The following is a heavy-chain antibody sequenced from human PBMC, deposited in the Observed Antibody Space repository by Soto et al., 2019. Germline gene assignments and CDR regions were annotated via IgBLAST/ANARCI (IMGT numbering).Heavy chain of an antibody. D-gene: IGHD3-10*01. CDR3: TTDRPLLWFGESAAQGLR. Sequence: EVQLVESGGGLVKPGGSLRLSCAASGFTFSNAWMSWVRQAPGKGLEWVGRIKSKTDGGTTDYAAHVKGRFTISRDASKSTLYLQTNSLTTEDTAVHYCTTDRPLLWFGESAAQGLRWGQGTLVTVSS. V-gene: IGHV3-15*01. CDR1: GFTFSNAW. J-gene: IGHJ4*02. CDR2: IKSKTDGGTT.